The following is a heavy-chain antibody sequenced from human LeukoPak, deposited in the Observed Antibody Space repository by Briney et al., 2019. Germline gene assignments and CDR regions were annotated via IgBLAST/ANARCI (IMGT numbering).Heavy chain of an antibody. J-gene: IGHJ4*02. CDR1: GFTFNDYG. CDR3: ASDSSGFYYPTGY. D-gene: IGHD3-22*01. CDR2: ISGSGVAT. V-gene: IGHV3-23*01. Sequence: GGSLRLSCGASGFTFNDYGMNWVRQVPGKGLEWVSSISGSGVATYYVDSVKGRFTISRDNSKNTLFLQMNSLRAEDTALYYCASDSSGFYYPTGYWGQGTLVTVSS.